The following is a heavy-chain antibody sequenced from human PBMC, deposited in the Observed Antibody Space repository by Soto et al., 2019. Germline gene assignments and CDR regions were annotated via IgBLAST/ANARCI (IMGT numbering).Heavy chain of an antibody. CDR2: IYYSGST. Sequence: PSETLSLTCTVSGGSISSYYWSWIRQPPGKGLEWIGYIYYSGSTNYNPSLKSRVTISVDTSKNQFSLKLSSVTAADTAVYYCARDTYGDYWIDYWGQGTLVTVSS. D-gene: IGHD4-17*01. J-gene: IGHJ4*02. CDR3: ARDTYGDYWIDY. V-gene: IGHV4-59*01. CDR1: GGSISSYY.